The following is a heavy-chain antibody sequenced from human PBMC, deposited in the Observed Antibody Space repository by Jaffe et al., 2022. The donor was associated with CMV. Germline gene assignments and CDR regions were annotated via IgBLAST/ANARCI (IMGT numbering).Heavy chain of an antibody. CDR3: ANSVLSPYYFDY. V-gene: IGHV3-30*18. CDR2: ISYDGSNK. J-gene: IGHJ4*02. Sequence: QVQLVESGGGVVQPGRSLRLSCAASGFTFSSYGMHWVRQAPGKGLEWVAVISYDGSNKYYADSVKGRFTISRDNSKNTLYLQMNSLRAEDTAVYYCANSVLSPYYFDYWGQGTLVTVSS. CDR1: GFTFSSYG. D-gene: IGHD3-16*01.